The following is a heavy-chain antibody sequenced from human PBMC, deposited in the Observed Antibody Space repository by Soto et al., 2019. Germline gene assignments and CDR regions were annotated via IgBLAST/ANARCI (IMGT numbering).Heavy chain of an antibody. Sequence: EVHLLESGGGLVQRGGSLRLSCAAAGFTFSNYAMGWVRQAPGRGLEWVSHLDKSGGVTYYADSVKGRFTISRDNSKTSLYLQMDTLRDEDTAIYYCAKDRNYYAGADYTAGVGFDVWGQGTMVTVSS. CDR3: AKDRNYYAGADYTAGVGFDV. CDR1: GFTFSNYA. CDR2: LDKSGGVT. V-gene: IGHV3-23*01. J-gene: IGHJ3*01. D-gene: IGHD3-10*01.